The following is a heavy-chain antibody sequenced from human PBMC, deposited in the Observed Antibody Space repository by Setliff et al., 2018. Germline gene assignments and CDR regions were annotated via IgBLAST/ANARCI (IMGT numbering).Heavy chain of an antibody. J-gene: IGHJ4*02. V-gene: IGHV4-4*07. Sequence: KTSETLSLTCTVSGGSISSYYWSWIRQPAGKGLEWIGHIYIGGSANYNPSLKSRVTISVDTSKNQFSLKVSSVTAADTAVYYCARSFSRREKFLLDYWGQGALVTVSS. CDR3: ARSFSRREKFLLDY. CDR2: IYIGGSA. CDR1: GGSISSYY.